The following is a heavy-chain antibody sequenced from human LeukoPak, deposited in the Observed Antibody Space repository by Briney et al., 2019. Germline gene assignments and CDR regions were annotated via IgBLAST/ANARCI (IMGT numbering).Heavy chain of an antibody. CDR3: AREVVGATNDY. V-gene: IGHV4-61*02. CDR1: GGSISSGSYY. J-gene: IGHJ4*02. Sequence: SQTLSLTFTVSGGSISSGSYYWSWIRQPAGKGLEWIGRIYTSGSTNYNPSLKSRVTISVDTSKNQFSLKLSSVTAADTAVYYCAREVVGATNDYWGQGTLVTVSS. CDR2: IYTSGST. D-gene: IGHD1-26*01.